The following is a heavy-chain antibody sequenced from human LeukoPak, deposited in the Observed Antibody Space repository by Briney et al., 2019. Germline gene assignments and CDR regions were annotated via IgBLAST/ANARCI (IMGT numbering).Heavy chain of an antibody. CDR3: ARSTGTVTMPYYYGMDV. CDR2: VYYRGSA. CDR1: GGSISTYY. V-gene: IGHV4-59*01. Sequence: PSETLSLTCTVSGGSISTYYWSWIRQPPGMGLDWIGYVYYRGSASYNPYLKSRVTLSLDTSNNQSSLNPRSVTAADTAVYYWARSTGTVTMPYYYGMDVWGQGTPVSVSS. J-gene: IGHJ6*02. D-gene: IGHD4-17*01.